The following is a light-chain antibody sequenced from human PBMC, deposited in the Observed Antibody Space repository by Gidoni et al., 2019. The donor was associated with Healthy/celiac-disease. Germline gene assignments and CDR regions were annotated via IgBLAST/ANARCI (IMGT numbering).Light chain of an antibody. CDR1: QSVSSN. V-gene: IGKV3-15*01. CDR2: GAS. J-gene: IGKJ2*01. Sequence: EIXMTQSPATLSVSPGERATLSCRASQSVSSNLAWYQQKPGQAPRLLIDGASTRATCIPARFSGSGSGTEFTLTISSLQSEDFAVYYCQQYNNWPXXXXXXQXTKLE. CDR3: QQYNNWPXXXX.